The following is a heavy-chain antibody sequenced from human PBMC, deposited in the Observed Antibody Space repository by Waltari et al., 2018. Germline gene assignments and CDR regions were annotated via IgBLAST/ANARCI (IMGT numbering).Heavy chain of an antibody. J-gene: IGHJ6*03. V-gene: IGHV4-34*01. CDR2: INHSGST. CDR3: ARGRSSIAYCSSTSCPYSRVNYYYYYMDV. CDR1: GGSFSGYY. D-gene: IGHD2-2*01. Sequence: QVQLQQWGAGLLKPSETLSLTCAVYGGSFSGYYWSWIRQPPGKGLEWIGEINHSGSTNYNPSLKSRVTISVDTSKNQFSLKLSSVTAADTAVYYCARGRSSIAYCSSTSCPYSRVNYYYYYMDVWGKGTTVTVSS.